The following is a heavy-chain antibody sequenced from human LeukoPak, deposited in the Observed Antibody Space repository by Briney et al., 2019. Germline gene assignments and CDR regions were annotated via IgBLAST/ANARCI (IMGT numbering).Heavy chain of an antibody. J-gene: IGHJ5*02. CDR3: ARDIGYCSSTSCSGFDP. D-gene: IGHD2-2*01. V-gene: IGHV1-18*01. Sequence: ASVKVSCKASGYTFTSYGISWVRQAPGQGLEWMGWISAYNGNTSYAQKLQGRVTMTTDTSTSTAYMELRSLRSDDTAVYYCARDIGYCSSTSCSGFDPWGQGTLVTVSS. CDR1: GYTFTSYG. CDR2: ISAYNGNT.